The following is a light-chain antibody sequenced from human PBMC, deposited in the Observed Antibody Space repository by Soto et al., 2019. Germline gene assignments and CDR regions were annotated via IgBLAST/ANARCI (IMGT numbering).Light chain of an antibody. CDR2: AAS. CDR1: QGISSY. CDR3: QQYYSYPYT. J-gene: IGKJ2*01. Sequence: AIRMTQSPSSLSASTGDRVTITCRASQGISSYLAWYQQKPGKAPKLLIYAASTLQRGVPSRFSGSGSGTEFPLTTRCLQSEDCATYACQQYYSYPYTFGQGTTVDIK. V-gene: IGKV1-8*01.